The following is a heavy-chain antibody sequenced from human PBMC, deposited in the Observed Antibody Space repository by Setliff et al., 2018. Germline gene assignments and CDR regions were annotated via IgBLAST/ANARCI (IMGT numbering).Heavy chain of an antibody. Sequence: GGSLRLSCAASGFTFSIYWRHWVRHVPGKGLVWVSRINSVGSRTYYADSVKGRFTISRDNAKNTLFLQMKSLRAEDTAVYYCARDRDGHFQLWGRGTLVTVSS. CDR2: INSVGSRT. CDR1: GFTFSIYW. J-gene: IGHJ1*01. CDR3: ARDRDGHFQL. V-gene: IGHV3-74*01.